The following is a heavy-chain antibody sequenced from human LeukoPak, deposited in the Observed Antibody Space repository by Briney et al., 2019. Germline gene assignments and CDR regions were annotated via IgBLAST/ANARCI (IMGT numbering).Heavy chain of an antibody. CDR2: VNTDGSST. V-gene: IGHV3-74*01. CDR1: GFTFSSYS. J-gene: IGHJ4*02. CDR3: ATEG. Sequence: GGSLRLSCAASGFTFSSYSMNWVRQAPGKGLVWVSRVNTDGSSTNYADSVKGRFTISRDNAKSTLYLQMNSLRAEDTAVYYCATEGWGQGTLVTVSS.